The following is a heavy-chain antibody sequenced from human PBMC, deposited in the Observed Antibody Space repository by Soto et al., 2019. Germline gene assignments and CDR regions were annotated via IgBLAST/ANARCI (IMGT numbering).Heavy chain of an antibody. V-gene: IGHV4-34*01. D-gene: IGHD5-12*01. Sequence: PSDTLSLTCAVHGWSFTAYYWSWIRQSPGQGLEWIGEINHSGSANYNPSLKSRVTIAVDTSKNQFSLKLSSVTAADTAVYYCARTGRYSGDDFVSHPPDYDYGMDVWGQGTTVT. CDR2: INHSGSA. CDR1: GWSFTAYY. J-gene: IGHJ6*02. CDR3: ARTGRYSGDDFVSHPPDYDYGMDV.